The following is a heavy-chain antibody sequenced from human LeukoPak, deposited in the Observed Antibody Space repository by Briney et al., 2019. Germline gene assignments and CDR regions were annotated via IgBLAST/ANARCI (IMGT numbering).Heavy chain of an antibody. CDR3: ARDLGRRCSGGSCYYYNNYMDV. J-gene: IGHJ6*03. D-gene: IGHD2-15*01. CDR1: GYTFTGYY. CDR2: ISTYNDNT. V-gene: IGHV1-18*04. Sequence: ASVKVSCKASGYTFTGYYMHWVRQAPGQGLEWMGWISTYNDNTNYVQKLQGRVTMTTDTSTSTAYMELRSLRSDDTAVYYCARDLGRRCSGGSCYYYNNYMDVWGKGTTVTISS.